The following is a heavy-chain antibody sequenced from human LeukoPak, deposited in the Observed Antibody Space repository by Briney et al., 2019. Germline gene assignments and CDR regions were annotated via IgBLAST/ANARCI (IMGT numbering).Heavy chain of an antibody. V-gene: IGHV4-39*01. CDR1: GGSISSSSYY. J-gene: IGHJ4*02. CDR2: IYYSGST. Sequence: SETLSLTRTVSGGSISSSSYYWGWIRQPPGKGLEWIGSIYYSGSTNYNPSLKSRVTISVDTSKNQFSLKLSSVTAADTAVYYCARGSGSYSVDYWGQGTLVTVSS. CDR3: ARGSGSYSVDY. D-gene: IGHD1-26*01.